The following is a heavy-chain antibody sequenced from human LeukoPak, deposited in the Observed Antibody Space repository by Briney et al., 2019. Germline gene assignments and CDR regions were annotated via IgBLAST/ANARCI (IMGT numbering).Heavy chain of an antibody. CDR3: AKDDILTGYRDY. CDR1: RFTVSSNY. J-gene: IGHJ4*02. D-gene: IGHD3-9*01. Sequence: GGSLRLSCAAYRFTVSSNYMSWVRQAPGKGLEWVSVIYSGGSTYYADSVKGRFTISRDNSKNTLYLQTNSLRADDPAVYYCAKDDILTGYRDYWGQGTLVTVSS. V-gene: IGHV3-53*01. CDR2: IYSGGST.